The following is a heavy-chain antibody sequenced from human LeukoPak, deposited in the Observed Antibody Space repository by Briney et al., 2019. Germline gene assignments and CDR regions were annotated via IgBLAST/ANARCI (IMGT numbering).Heavy chain of an antibody. CDR1: GDSVSSNSAA. CDR3: ARGEKYFDY. CDR2: TYYRSKWYS. V-gene: IGHV6-1*01. Sequence: SQTLSLTCAISGDSVSSNSAAWNWIRQSPSRGLEWLGRTYYRSKWYSDYAESVRSRIIINPGTSNNQFSLQLISVTPEDTAVYYCARGEKYFDYWGQGTLVTVSS. J-gene: IGHJ4*02.